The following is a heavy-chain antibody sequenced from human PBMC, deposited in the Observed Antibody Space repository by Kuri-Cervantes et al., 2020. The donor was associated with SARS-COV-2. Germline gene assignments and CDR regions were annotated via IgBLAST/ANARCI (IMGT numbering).Heavy chain of an antibody. CDR2: IWYDGSNK. D-gene: IGHD6-13*01. CDR1: GFTFSSYG. Sequence: GESLKISCAASGFTFSSYGMHWVRQAPGKGLEWVAVIWYDGSNKYYADSVKGRFTISRDNSKNTLYLQMNSLRAEDTAVYYCVKDHAAAGTTYFDYWGQGTLVTVSS. V-gene: IGHV3-33*06. J-gene: IGHJ4*02. CDR3: VKDHAAAGTTYFDY.